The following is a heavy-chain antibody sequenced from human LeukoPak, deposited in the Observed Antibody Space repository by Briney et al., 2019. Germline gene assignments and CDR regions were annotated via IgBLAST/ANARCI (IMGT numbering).Heavy chain of an antibody. CDR1: GFTFISFA. CDR2: ISSSGSST. D-gene: IGHD6-6*01. CDR3: VKASSSSPQYNWFDA. V-gene: IGHV3-23*01. J-gene: IGHJ5*02. Sequence: GSLRLSCAASGFTFISFAMSWVRQAPGKGLEWVSAISSSGSSTYFADSVKGRFTISRDNSKNTLYLQMNSLRAEDTALYYCVKASSSSPQYNWFDAWGQGTLVTVSS.